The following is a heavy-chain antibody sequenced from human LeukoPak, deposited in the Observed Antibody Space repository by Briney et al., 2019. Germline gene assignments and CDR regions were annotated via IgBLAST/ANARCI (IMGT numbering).Heavy chain of an antibody. V-gene: IGHV5-51*01. Sequence: GESLKISCKGSGYSFTSYWIAWVRQMPGKGLEWMGIIYPDDSDTRYSPSFQGQVTISADKSISTAYLQWSSLKASDTAMYYCARLPYCSGGSCPPVYFYSWGQGTLVTVSS. CDR1: GYSFTSYW. J-gene: IGHJ4*02. CDR2: IYPDDSDT. CDR3: ARLPYCSGGSCPPVYFYS. D-gene: IGHD2-15*01.